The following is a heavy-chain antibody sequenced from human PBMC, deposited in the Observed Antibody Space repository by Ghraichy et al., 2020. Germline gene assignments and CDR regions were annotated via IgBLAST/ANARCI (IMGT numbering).Heavy chain of an antibody. Sequence: GGSLRLSCAASGFTFSTYAMSWVRQAPGKGLEWVSAITGSGGSTYYADSVTGRFTISRDNSKNTLYLQVNSLRAEDTAVYYCAKSLKVGATYSVSDYWGQGTLVTVSS. CDR3: AKSLKVGATYSVSDY. CDR2: ITGSGGST. J-gene: IGHJ4*02. V-gene: IGHV3-23*01. CDR1: GFTFSTYA. D-gene: IGHD1-26*01.